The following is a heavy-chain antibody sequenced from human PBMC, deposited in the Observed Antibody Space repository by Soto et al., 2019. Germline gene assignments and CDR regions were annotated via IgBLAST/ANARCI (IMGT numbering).Heavy chain of an antibody. J-gene: IGHJ6*02. CDR2: IIPIFGTA. V-gene: IGHV1-69*13. CDR1: GGTFSSYA. D-gene: IGHD1-1*01. Sequence: SVKVSCKASGGTFSSYAISWVRQAPGQGLEWMGGIIPIFGTANYAQKFQGRVTITADESTSTAYMELSSLRSEDTAVYYCATLTTEPSYYYYGMDVWGQGTTVTVSS. CDR3: ATLTTEPSYYYYGMDV.